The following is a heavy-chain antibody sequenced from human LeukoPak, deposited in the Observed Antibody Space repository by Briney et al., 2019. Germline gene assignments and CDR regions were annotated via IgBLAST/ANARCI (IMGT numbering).Heavy chain of an antibody. CDR2: ISSSGSTI. CDR3: ARDKYSGRLDAFDI. Sequence: GGSLRLSCAASGFTFSSYSMNWVRQAPGKGLEWVSYISSSGSTIYYADSVKGRFTISRDNAKNSLYLQMNSLRAEDTAVYYCARDKYSGRLDAFDIWGQGTMVTVSS. CDR1: GFTFSSYS. J-gene: IGHJ3*02. D-gene: IGHD1-26*01. V-gene: IGHV3-48*04.